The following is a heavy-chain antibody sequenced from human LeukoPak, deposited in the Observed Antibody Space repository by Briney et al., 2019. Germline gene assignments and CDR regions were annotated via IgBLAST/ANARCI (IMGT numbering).Heavy chain of an antibody. D-gene: IGHD3-22*01. J-gene: IGHJ4*02. CDR3: ASDSSAYYFTYFDY. CDR2: IYTSGST. V-gene: IGHV4-4*07. Sequence: SETLSLTCTVSGGSISSYYRSWIRQPAGKGLEWIGRIYTSGSTNYNPSLKSRVTMSVDTSKNQFSLKLSSVTAADTAVYYCASDSSAYYFTYFDYWGQGTLVTVSS. CDR1: GGSISSYY.